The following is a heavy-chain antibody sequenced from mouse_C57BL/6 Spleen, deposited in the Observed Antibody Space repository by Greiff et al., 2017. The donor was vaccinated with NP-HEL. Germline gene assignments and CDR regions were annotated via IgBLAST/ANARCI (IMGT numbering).Heavy chain of an antibody. CDR3: ARRLRDYAMDY. Sequence: VKVVESGPELVKPGASVKISCKASGYAFSSSWMNWVKQRPGKGLEWIGRIYPGDGDTNYIGKFKGKATLTADKSSSTAYMQLSSLTSEDSAVYFCARRLRDYAMDYWGQGTSVTVSS. D-gene: IGHD3-2*02. CDR1: GYAFSSSW. J-gene: IGHJ4*01. V-gene: IGHV1-82*01. CDR2: IYPGDGDT.